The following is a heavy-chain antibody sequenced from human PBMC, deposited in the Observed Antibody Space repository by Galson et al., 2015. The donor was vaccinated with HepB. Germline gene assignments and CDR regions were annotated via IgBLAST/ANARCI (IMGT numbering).Heavy chain of an antibody. CDR1: GGTFSSYA. D-gene: IGHD3-22*01. V-gene: IGHV1-69*13. Sequence: SVKVSCKASGGTFSSYAISWVRQAPGQGLEWMGVIIPIFGTANYAQKFQGRVTITADESTSTAYMELSSLRSEDTAVYYCASRYYDSSGYRFDYWGQGTLVTVSS. CDR2: IIPIFGTA. CDR3: ASRYYDSSGYRFDY. J-gene: IGHJ4*02.